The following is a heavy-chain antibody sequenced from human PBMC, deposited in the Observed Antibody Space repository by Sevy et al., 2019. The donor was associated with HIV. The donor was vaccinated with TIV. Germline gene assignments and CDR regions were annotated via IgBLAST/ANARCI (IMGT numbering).Heavy chain of an antibody. CDR3: ARDPTTVTTYYFDY. D-gene: IGHD4-17*01. CDR2: ISYDGSNK. V-gene: IGHV3-30-3*01. Sequence: GGSLRLSCAASGFTFSSYAMHWVRQAPGKGLEWVAVISYDGSNKYYADSVKGRFTISRDNSKNTLYLQMNSLRAEDTAVYHCARDPTTVTTYYFDYWGQGTLVTVSS. CDR1: GFTFSSYA. J-gene: IGHJ4*02.